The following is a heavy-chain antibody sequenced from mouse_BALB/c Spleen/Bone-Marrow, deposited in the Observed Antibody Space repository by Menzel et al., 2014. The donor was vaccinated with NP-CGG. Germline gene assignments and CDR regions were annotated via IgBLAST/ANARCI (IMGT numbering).Heavy chain of an antibody. D-gene: IGHD1-2*01. J-gene: IGHJ4*01. CDR1: GFTFSDAW. Sequence: QPGGGLVRPGGSMKLSCAASGFTFSDAWMDWVRQSPEKGLEWVAEIRSNSNNHATYYAESVKGRFTISRDDSKSTVYLQMNSLRPEDTGIYYCTDLLRLRRDYWGQGTSVTVSS. V-gene: IGHV6-6*01. CDR2: IRSNSNNHAT. CDR3: TDLLRLRRDY.